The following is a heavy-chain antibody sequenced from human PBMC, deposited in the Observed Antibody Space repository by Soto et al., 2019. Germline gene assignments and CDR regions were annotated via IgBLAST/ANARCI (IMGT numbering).Heavy chain of an antibody. CDR2: IYYSGNT. Sequence: PSETLSLTCTVSGGSISSYYWSWIRQPPGKGLEWIGYIYYSGNTNYNPSLKSRVTISVDTSKNQFSLKLSSVTAADTAVYYCARLGYGGNHFSPLGYFDLWGRGTLVTVPS. D-gene: IGHD4-17*01. V-gene: IGHV4-59*08. CDR3: ARLGYGGNHFSPLGYFDL. J-gene: IGHJ2*01. CDR1: GGSISSYY.